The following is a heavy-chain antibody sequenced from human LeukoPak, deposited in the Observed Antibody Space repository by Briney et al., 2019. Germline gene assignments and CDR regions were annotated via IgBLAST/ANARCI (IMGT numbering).Heavy chain of an antibody. CDR1: GYSISSGYY. V-gene: IGHV4-38-2*02. CDR3: ARGFSGYDYPHYYYYMDV. J-gene: IGHJ6*03. CDR2: IYHGGST. Sequence: SETLSLNCTVSGYSISSGYYWGWIRQPPGKGLEWIGSIYHGGSTYYNPSLKSRVTISVDTSKNQFSLKLSSVTAADTAVYYCARGFSGYDYPHYYYYMDVWGKGTTVTVSS. D-gene: IGHD5-12*01.